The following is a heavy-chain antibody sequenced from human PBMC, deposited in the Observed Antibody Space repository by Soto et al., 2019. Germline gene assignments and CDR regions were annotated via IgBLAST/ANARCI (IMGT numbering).Heavy chain of an antibody. D-gene: IGHD1-26*01. CDR3: ARWGGSYHLSGGMDV. CDR2: IWYDGSNK. J-gene: IGHJ6*02. CDR1: GFTFSSYG. V-gene: IGHV3-33*01. Sequence: GGSLRLSCAASGFTFSSYGMHWVRQAPGKGLEWVAVIWYDGSNKYYADSVKGRFTISRDNSKNTLYLQMNSLRAEDTAVYYCARWGGSYHLSGGMDVWGQGTTVTVSS.